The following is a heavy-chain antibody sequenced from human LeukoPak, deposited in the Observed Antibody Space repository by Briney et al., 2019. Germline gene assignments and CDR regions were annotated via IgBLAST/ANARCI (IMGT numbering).Heavy chain of an antibody. CDR2: INHRGST. D-gene: IGHD6-19*01. Sequence: SETLSLTCAVYGGSFSGYYWSWIRQPPGKGLEWIGEINHRGSTNYNPSLKSRVTISVDTSKNQFSLKLSSVTAADTAVYYCARDPGIAVAGVALFDYWGQGTLVTVSS. V-gene: IGHV4-34*01. J-gene: IGHJ4*02. CDR1: GGSFSGYY. CDR3: ARDPGIAVAGVALFDY.